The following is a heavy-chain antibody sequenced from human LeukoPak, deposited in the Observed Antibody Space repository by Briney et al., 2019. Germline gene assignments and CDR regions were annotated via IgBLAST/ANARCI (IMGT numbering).Heavy chain of an antibody. Sequence: SETLSLTCAVYGGSFSGYYWRWIRQPPGKGLEWLGEINHSGRTNYNPSLKSRVTISVDTSKNQFSLKLSSVTAADTAVYYCARGGRQIGSSGWYRLYYFDYWGQGTLVTVSS. J-gene: IGHJ4*02. CDR2: INHSGRT. CDR1: GGSFSGYY. CDR3: ARGGRQIGSSGWYRLYYFDY. D-gene: IGHD6-19*01. V-gene: IGHV4-34*01.